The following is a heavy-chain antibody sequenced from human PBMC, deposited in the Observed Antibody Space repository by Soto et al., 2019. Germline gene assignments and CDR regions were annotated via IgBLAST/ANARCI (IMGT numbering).Heavy chain of an antibody. Sequence: SETLSLTCIVSGGSMSEYSWSWIRQSPGKGLEWIGYIYYLGSTDYNPSLKSRVTISVDTSKRQFSLRLTSVTAADTAVYYCARHGYDGSGSPYPAYWGPGTQVTVSS. V-gene: IGHV4-59*01. CDR1: GGSMSEYS. J-gene: IGHJ4*02. CDR2: IYYLGST. CDR3: ARHGYDGSGSPYPAY. D-gene: IGHD3-10*01.